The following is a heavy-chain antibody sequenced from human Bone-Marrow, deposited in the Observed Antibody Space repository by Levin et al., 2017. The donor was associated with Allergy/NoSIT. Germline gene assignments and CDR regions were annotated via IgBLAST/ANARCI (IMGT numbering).Heavy chain of an antibody. CDR3: AKGESFDI. CDR1: GFTFEDYA. V-gene: IGHV3-9*01. CDR2: ISWNGGTL. J-gene: IGHJ3*02. Sequence: SLKISCAASGFTFEDYAMAWVRQPPGKGLQWVSGISWNGGTLDYADSVKGRFTISRDNAKNFLYLQMNSLRAEDTAFYFCAKGESFDIWGQGTMVTVS.